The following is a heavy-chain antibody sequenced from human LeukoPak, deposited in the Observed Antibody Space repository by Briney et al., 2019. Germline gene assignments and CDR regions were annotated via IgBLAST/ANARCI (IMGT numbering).Heavy chain of an antibody. CDR1: GFTFSTYG. CDR2: IRSDGTNK. J-gene: IGHJ4*02. D-gene: IGHD6-13*01. V-gene: IGHV3-30*02. CDR3: ARDQGAAAGDYFDY. Sequence: GGSLRLSCATSGFTFSTYGMHWVHQAPGKGLEWVAFIRSDGTNKYYADSVKGRFTISRDKSKNTLFLQMNSLRAEDTAVYYCARDQGAAAGDYFDYRGQGTLVTVSS.